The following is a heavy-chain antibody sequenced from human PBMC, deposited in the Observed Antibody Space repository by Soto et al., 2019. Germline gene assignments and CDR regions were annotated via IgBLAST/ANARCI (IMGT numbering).Heavy chain of an antibody. Sequence: GGSLRLSCAASGFTFSNAWMNWVRQAPGKGLEWVGRIKSKTDGGTTDYAAPVKGRFTISRDDSKNTLYLQMNSLKTEDTAVYYCTKYGDLDFYYFDYWGQGTLVTVSS. D-gene: IGHD3-9*01. CDR2: IKSKTDGGTT. V-gene: IGHV3-15*07. CDR1: GFTFSNAW. CDR3: TKYGDLDFYYFDY. J-gene: IGHJ4*02.